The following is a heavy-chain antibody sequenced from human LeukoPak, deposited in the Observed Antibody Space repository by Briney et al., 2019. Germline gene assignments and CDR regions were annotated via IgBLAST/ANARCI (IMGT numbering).Heavy chain of an antibody. V-gene: IGHV3-23*01. D-gene: IGHD4-23*01. Sequence: PGGSLRLSCAASGFTFSSYAMHWVRQAPGKGLEWVSTIGDNGDSTYYADSVKGRFTISRDNSKNTLDLQMNSLRAQDTAVYYCAKYDYGGNPNEYYFDYWGQGTLVTVSS. CDR2: IGDNGDST. J-gene: IGHJ4*02. CDR1: GFTFSSYA. CDR3: AKYDYGGNPNEYYFDY.